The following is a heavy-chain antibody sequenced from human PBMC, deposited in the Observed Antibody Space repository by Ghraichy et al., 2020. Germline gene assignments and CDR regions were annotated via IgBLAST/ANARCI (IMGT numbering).Heavy chain of an antibody. J-gene: IGHJ6*02. V-gene: IGHV1-2*06. Sequence: ASVKVSCKSSGYTFTYYYMYWVRQAPGQGLEWMGRINPNSGGTNYAQKFQGRVTMTRDTSSSTGYMELSGLRSDDTAVYYCARGKICSGGTCYSSYFGMDVWGQGTTVTVSS. CDR2: INPNSGGT. CDR3: ARGKICSGGTCYSSYFGMDV. D-gene: IGHD2-15*01. CDR1: GYTFTYYY.